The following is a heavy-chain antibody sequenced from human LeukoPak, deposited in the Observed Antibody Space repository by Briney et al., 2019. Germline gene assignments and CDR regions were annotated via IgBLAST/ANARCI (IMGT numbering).Heavy chain of an antibody. J-gene: IGHJ3*02. V-gene: IGHV3-20*04. CDR3: ARAERYYDGRYYPYAFDI. CDR2: ISRNGGTT. D-gene: IGHD3-22*01. Sequence: GGSLRLSCAASGFTFEDYGMSWVRQAPGKGLEWVAGISRNGGTTGHADSVKGRFTISRDNAEKSLFLQMKTLRAEDTALYYCARAERYYDGRYYPYAFDIWGQGTMVTVSS. CDR1: GFTFEDYG.